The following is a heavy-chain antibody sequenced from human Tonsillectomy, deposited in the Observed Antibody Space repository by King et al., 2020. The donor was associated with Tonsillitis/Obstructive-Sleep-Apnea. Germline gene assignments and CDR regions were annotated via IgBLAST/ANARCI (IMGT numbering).Heavy chain of an antibody. J-gene: IGHJ4*02. CDR2: IYQTGIT. Sequence: HVQLQESGSGLVKPWGTLSLTCAVSGGSISTNNWWSWVRQPPGRGLEWIGEIYQTGITNHNPSPKSRVAMSVDTSENQLSLRLISVSAADPAVYYCARXXIXDXXGVGLDYXGQGXLVTVSS. V-gene: IGHV4-4*02. CDR3: ARXXIXDXXGVGLDY. CDR1: GGSISTNNW.